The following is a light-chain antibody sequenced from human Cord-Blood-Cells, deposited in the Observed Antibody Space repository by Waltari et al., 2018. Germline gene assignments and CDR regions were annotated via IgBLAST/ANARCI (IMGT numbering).Light chain of an antibody. CDR2: GAS. V-gene: IGKV3-15*01. J-gene: IGKJ1*01. CDR3: QQYNNWPWT. Sequence: DIVMTQSPSPLSVSPGDRATLSCRASQSVSSNLAWYQQKPGQAPRLLIYGASTRATGIPARFSGSGSGTEFTLTISSLQSEDFAVYYCQQYNNWPWTFGQGTKVEIK. CDR1: QSVSSN.